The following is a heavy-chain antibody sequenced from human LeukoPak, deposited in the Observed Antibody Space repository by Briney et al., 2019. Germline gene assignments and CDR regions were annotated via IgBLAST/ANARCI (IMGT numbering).Heavy chain of an antibody. D-gene: IGHD3-22*01. CDR2: INSDGSST. J-gene: IGHJ5*02. CDR3: ASSSGGFNWFDP. Sequence: GGSLRLSCAASGFTFSRYWMHWVRQAPGKGLVWVSRINSDGSSTNYADSMKGRFTISRDNAKNTLYLQMNSLRVEDTAVYYCASSSGGFNWFDPWGQGTLVTVSS. V-gene: IGHV3-74*01. CDR1: GFTFSRYW.